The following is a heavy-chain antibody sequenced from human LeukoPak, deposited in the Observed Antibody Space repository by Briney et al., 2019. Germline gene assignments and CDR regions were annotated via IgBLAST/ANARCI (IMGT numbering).Heavy chain of an antibody. V-gene: IGHV3-23*01. D-gene: IGHD6-13*01. CDR3: AKDQSYSSSWPYYYYYMDV. J-gene: IGHJ6*03. CDR1: GFTFSSYA. CDR2: ISGSGGST. Sequence: GGSLRLSCAASGFTFSSYAMSWVRQAPGKGLEWVSAISGSGGSTYYADSVKGRFTISRDNSKNTLYLQMNSLRAEDTAVYYCAKDQSYSSSWPYYYYYMDVWGKGTTVTISS.